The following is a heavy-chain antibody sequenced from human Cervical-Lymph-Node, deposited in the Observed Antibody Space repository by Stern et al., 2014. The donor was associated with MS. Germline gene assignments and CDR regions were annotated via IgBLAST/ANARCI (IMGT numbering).Heavy chain of an antibody. D-gene: IGHD3-16*01. J-gene: IGHJ4*02. CDR3: AKDPVYDYVWAPYSFDF. CDR1: GFNFNDYA. Sequence: VQLVESGGGLVQPGGSLRLSCAASGFNFNDYAMSLVRQAPGKGLECASAISGTGGSTYYADSVKGRSTISRDNSKDTLYLQMNSLRAEDSAVYYCAKDPVYDYVWAPYSFDFWGQGTLVTVSS. V-gene: IGHV3-23*04. CDR2: ISGTGGST.